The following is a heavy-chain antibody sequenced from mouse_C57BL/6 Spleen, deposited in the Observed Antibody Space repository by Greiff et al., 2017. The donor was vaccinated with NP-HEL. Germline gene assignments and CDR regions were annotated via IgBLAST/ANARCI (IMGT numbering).Heavy chain of an antibody. CDR1: GYTFTSYW. V-gene: IGHV1-55*01. Sequence: VQLQQSGAELVKPGASVKMSCKASGYTFTSYWITWVKQRPGQGLEWIGDIYPGSGSTNYNEKFTSKATLTVETSSSTGYMQLSSLTSEDSAVYYCASTDYDRFAYLGQGTLVTVSA. D-gene: IGHD2-4*01. CDR3: ASTDYDRFAY. J-gene: IGHJ3*01. CDR2: IYPGSGST.